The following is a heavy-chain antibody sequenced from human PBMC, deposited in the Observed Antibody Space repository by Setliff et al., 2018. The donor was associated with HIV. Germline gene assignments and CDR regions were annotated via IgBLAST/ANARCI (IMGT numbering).Heavy chain of an antibody. Sequence: PSETLSLTCTVSGGSISSYYWSWIRQPPGKGLEWIGYIHYSGSTNYNPSLKSRVTISVDTSKNQFSLKLSSVTAADTAVYYCARNRDYYDSSGYYSYYFDYWGQETLVTVS. CDR1: GGSISSYY. D-gene: IGHD3-22*01. CDR3: ARNRDYYDSSGYYSYYFDY. J-gene: IGHJ4*02. V-gene: IGHV4-59*01. CDR2: IHYSGST.